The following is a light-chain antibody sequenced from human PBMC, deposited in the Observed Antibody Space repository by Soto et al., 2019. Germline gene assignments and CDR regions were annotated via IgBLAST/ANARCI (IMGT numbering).Light chain of an antibody. CDR2: AAS. CDR3: LQDYISPCT. Sequence: AIQVTQSPSSLSASVGDRVSITCRASQDLRNNLGWYQQKPGKAPQLLIYAASTLQSGVPSRFSGSASGTDFTLTISSLQPADFATYYSLQDYISPCTFGQGTKVEIE. CDR1: QDLRNN. V-gene: IGKV1-6*01. J-gene: IGKJ1*01.